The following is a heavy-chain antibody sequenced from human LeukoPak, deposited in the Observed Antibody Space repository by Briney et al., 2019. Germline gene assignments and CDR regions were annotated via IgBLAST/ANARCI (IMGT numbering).Heavy chain of an antibody. CDR1: GFIFSSYG. CDR3: ARDPINIATAANGFDY. J-gene: IGHJ4*02. V-gene: IGHV3-30*02. CDR2: IRYDGSNK. D-gene: IGHD6-13*01. Sequence: GGSLRLSCAASGFIFSSYGMHWVRQAPGKGLEWAAFIRYDGSNKYYADSVKGRFTISRDNAKNSLYLQMNSLRVEDTAVYYCARDPINIATAANGFDYWGQGTLVTVSS.